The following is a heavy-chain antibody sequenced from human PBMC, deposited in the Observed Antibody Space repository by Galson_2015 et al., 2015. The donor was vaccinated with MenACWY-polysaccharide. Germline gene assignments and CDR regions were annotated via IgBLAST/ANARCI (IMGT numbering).Heavy chain of an antibody. D-gene: IGHD6-13*01. J-gene: IGHJ4*02. Sequence: EPLSLTCSISGGSISGCYWSWLRQPAEKGLEWIGRVYAGVSTTYNPSLKGRVTISIDTSKNQFSLKLTSVTAADTAVYFCARDTSGIAASAVYWGQGTLVTVSS. CDR2: VYAGVST. CDR3: ARDTSGIAASAVY. CDR1: GGSISGCY. V-gene: IGHV4-4*07.